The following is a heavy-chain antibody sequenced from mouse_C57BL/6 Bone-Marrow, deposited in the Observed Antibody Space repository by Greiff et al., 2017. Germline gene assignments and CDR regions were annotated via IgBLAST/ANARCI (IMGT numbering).Heavy chain of an antibody. Sequence: EVKVVESGGGLVKPGGFLKLSCAASGFTFCDYGMHWVRQAPEKGLEWVAYISSGSSTIYYADTVKGRFTISRDNTKNTLFLQMTSLRSEDTAMYYCARGHYSNDYFDYWGQGTTLTVSS. CDR1: GFTFCDYG. CDR2: ISSGSSTI. J-gene: IGHJ2*01. V-gene: IGHV5-17*01. D-gene: IGHD2-5*01. CDR3: ARGHYSNDYFDY.